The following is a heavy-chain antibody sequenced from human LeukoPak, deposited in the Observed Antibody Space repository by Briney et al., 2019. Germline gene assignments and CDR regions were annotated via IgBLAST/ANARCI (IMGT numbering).Heavy chain of an antibody. CDR3: ATELRSGYFDY. CDR1: GYTLSELS. CDR2: FDPEDDER. D-gene: IGHD3-22*01. J-gene: IGHJ4*02. Sequence: ASLKVSCNVSGYTLSELSMHWVRQAPGKGLEWMGGFDPEDDERVYAQKFQGRVTMTEDTSTDTAYMELSSLRSEDTAIYYCATELRSGYFDYWGQGTLVTVSS. V-gene: IGHV1-24*01.